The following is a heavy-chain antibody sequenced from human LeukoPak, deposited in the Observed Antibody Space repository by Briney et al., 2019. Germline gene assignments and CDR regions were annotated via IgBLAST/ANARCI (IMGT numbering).Heavy chain of an antibody. CDR2: ISSSGSTI. Sequence: GGPLRLSCAASGFTVSSYEMNWVRQTPGKGLEWVSYISSSGSTIYYADSVKGRFTISRDNAKNSLYLQMNSLRAEDTAVYYCARDGDCGGDCWDAFDIWGQGTMVTVSS. J-gene: IGHJ3*02. CDR1: GFTVSSYE. CDR3: ARDGDCGGDCWDAFDI. V-gene: IGHV3-48*03. D-gene: IGHD2-21*02.